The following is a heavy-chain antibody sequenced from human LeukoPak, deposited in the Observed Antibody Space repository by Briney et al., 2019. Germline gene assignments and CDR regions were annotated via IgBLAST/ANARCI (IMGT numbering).Heavy chain of an antibody. D-gene: IGHD3-10*01. CDR3: ARAGVNYYYYMDV. J-gene: IGHJ6*03. CDR2: INPSGGSA. V-gene: IGHV1-46*01. Sequence: ASVKVSCKASGHTFSSNHIHWVRQAPGQGLEWMGIINPSGGSATHAQKFQGRVTMTSDTSTSTVYMELSSLRSEDTAVYYCARAGVNYYYYMDVWGKGTTVTISS. CDR1: GHTFSSNH.